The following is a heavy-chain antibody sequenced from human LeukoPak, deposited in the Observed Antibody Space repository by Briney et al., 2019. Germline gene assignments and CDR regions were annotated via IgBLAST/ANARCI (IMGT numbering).Heavy chain of an antibody. J-gene: IGHJ4*02. CDR2: IYYSGST. CDR1: GGSISSSSYY. V-gene: IGHV4-39*01. D-gene: IGHD2-2*01. CDR3: ARRAVSGYCSSTSCYRKGYYFDY. Sequence: ASETLSLTCTVSGGSISSSSYYWGWIRQPPGKGLEWNGSIYYSGSTYYNPSLKSRVTISVDASKNQCSLKLSSVTAADTAVYYCARRAVSGYCSSTSCYRKGYYFDYWGQGTLVTVSS.